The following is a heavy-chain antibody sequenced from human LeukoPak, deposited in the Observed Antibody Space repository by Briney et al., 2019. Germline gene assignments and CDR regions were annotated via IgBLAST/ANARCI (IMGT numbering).Heavy chain of an antibody. CDR1: GGSVNSGSYY. CDR2: IYYSGST. V-gene: IGHV4-61*01. Sequence: SETLSLTCTVSGGSVNSGSYYWNWIRQPPGKGLEWIGYIYYSGSTYYNPSLKSRVTISVDTSENQFSLKLSSVTAADTAVYYCARVTGGSGSYYSPLHYYFDYWGQGTLVTVSS. D-gene: IGHD3-10*01. CDR3: ARVTGGSGSYYSPLHYYFDY. J-gene: IGHJ4*02.